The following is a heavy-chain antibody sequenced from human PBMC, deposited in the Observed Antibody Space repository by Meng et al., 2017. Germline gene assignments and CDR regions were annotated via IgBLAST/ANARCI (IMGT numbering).Heavy chain of an antibody. D-gene: IGHD6-19*01. CDR2: INPNSGGT. J-gene: IGHJ4*02. V-gene: IGHV1-2*02. Sequence: ASVKVSCKASGYTFTSYDINWVRQAPGQGLEWMGWINPNSGGTNYAQKFQGRVTMTRDTSISTAYMELSRLRSDDTAVYYCARERITSGWYRRDGSGIDYWGQGTLVTVSS. CDR3: ARERITSGWYRRDGSGIDY. CDR1: GYTFTSYD.